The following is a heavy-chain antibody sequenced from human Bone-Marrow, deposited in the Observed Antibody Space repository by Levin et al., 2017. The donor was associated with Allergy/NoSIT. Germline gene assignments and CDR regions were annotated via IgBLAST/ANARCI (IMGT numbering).Heavy chain of an antibody. CDR1: GGTFSSYA. V-gene: IGHV1-69*13. J-gene: IGHJ3*02. D-gene: IGHD3-10*01. CDR3: AGGSGSYYKPPDAFDI. Sequence: SVKVSCKASGGTFSSYAISWVRQAPGQGLEWMGGIIPIFGTANYAQKFQGRVTITADESTSTAYMELSSLRSEDTAVYYCAGGSGSYYKPPDAFDIWGQGTMVTVSS. CDR2: IIPIFGTA.